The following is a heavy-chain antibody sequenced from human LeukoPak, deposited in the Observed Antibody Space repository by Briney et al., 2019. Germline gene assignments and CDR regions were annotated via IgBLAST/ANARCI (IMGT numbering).Heavy chain of an antibody. CDR3: ARGHYYDSSADY. J-gene: IGHJ4*02. V-gene: IGHV4-39*07. CDR2: IYYSGST. CDR1: GGSISSGNYC. D-gene: IGHD3-22*01. Sequence: SETLSLTCTVSGGSISSGNYCWGWIRQPPEKGLEWIGSIYYSGSTHYNPSLKSRVTISADTSKRQFSLNLSSVTAADTAVYYCARGHYYDSSADYWGQGTLVTVSS.